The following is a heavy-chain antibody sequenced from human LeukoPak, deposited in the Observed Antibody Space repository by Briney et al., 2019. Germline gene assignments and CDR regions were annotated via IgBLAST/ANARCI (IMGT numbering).Heavy chain of an antibody. V-gene: IGHV3-7*03. CDR3: ARRLQYSNWYFDY. Sequence: GGSLRLSCAASGFFFNNYWMYWVRQAPGKELEWVATIKHDGSEEHYVDSVRGRFSISRDDAKNSVYLEMNSLRAEDTAVYYCARRLQYSNWYFDYWGQGILVTVSS. D-gene: IGHD4-11*01. CDR2: IKHDGSEE. CDR1: GFFFNNYW. J-gene: IGHJ4*02.